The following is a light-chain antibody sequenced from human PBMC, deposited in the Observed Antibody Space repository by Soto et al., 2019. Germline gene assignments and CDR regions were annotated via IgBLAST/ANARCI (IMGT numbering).Light chain of an antibody. CDR2: DVY. J-gene: IGLJ1*01. V-gene: IGLV2-14*01. CDR3: TSYTSTSTPYV. Sequence: QPASVSGSPGQSITISCAGTSSDVGRYTYVSWYQQHPGKAPKLIIYDVYNRPSGVSNRFSGSKSGNTASLTISGLQAEDEAAYYCTSYTSTSTPYVFGGGTKLTVL. CDR1: SSDVGRYTY.